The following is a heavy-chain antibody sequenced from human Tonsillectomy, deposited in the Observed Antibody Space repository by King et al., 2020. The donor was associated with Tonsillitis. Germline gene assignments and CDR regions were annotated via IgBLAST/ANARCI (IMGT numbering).Heavy chain of an antibody. D-gene: IGHD3-9*01. CDR2: IGPSGRYI. Sequence: VQLVESGGRLVQPGGSLRLSCAASGFTFRRNSLNWVRQAPGKGLEWVSHIGPSGRYIHYIDSVKGRFTVSRDDAKNSLYLQMNSLRAEDTAVYYCARDHDWAFDFWGQGTLVTVSS. V-gene: IGHV3-48*01. CDR1: GFTFRRNS. J-gene: IGHJ4*02. CDR3: ARDHDWAFDF.